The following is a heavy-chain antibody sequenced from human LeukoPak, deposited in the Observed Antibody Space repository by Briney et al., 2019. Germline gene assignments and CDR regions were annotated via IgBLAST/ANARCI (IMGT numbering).Heavy chain of an antibody. D-gene: IGHD3-22*01. CDR2: MNPNSGNT. Sequence: ASVKVSCKASGYTFTSYNINWVRQATGQGLEWRGWMNPNSGNTGYAQKFQGRVTITRNTSISTAYMELSSLRSEDTAVYYCARGLDDSSGYYADYWGQGTLVTVSS. CDR1: GYTFTSYN. J-gene: IGHJ4*02. CDR3: ARGLDDSSGYYADY. V-gene: IGHV1-8*03.